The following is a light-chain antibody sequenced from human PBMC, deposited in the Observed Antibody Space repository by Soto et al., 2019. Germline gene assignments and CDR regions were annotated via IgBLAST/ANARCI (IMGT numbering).Light chain of an antibody. V-gene: IGKV1-9*01. CDR3: QQYNNWPQT. CDR1: QGINRF. Sequence: DIQLTQSPSFLSVFVGDRVTITCRASQGINRFLAWYQQRPGEAPKLLIYGASTLQNGVPSRFSGSGSGTEFTLTISSLQSEDFAVYCCQQYNNWPQTFGQGTKVDI. J-gene: IGKJ1*01. CDR2: GAS.